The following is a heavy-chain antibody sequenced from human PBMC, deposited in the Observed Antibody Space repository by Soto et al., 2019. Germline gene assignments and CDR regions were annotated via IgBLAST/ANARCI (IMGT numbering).Heavy chain of an antibody. D-gene: IGHD2-2*01. V-gene: IGHV1-18*01. J-gene: IGHJ6*02. Sequence: QVQLVQSGPAVKKPGASVKVSCKASGYMFTSYAISWVRQAPGQGLEWMGWISAFNGNRNYAQKFQGSATMTTDTSTNTAYMELRSLTSDDTAVYYCARGKYAMDVWGQGTTVTVSS. CDR2: ISAFNGNR. CDR3: ARGKYAMDV. CDR1: GYMFTSYA.